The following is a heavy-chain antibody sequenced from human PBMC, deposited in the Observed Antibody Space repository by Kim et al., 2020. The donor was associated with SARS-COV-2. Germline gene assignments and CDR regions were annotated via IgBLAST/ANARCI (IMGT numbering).Heavy chain of an antibody. V-gene: IGHV4-59*01. D-gene: IGHD6-13*01. CDR2: IYYSGST. CDR3: ARERYSSSWYFRGLFDP. CDR1: GGSISSYY. J-gene: IGHJ5*02. Sequence: SETLSLTCTVSGGSISSYYWSWIRQPPGKGLEWIGYIYYSGSTNYNPSLKSRVTISVDTSKNQFSLKLSSVTAADTAVYYCARERYSSSWYFRGLFDPWGQGTLVTVSS.